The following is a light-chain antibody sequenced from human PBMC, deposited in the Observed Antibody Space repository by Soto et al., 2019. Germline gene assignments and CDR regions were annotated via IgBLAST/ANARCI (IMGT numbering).Light chain of an antibody. CDR1: SSNIGSNY. Sequence: QSVLTQPPSASGTPGQRVTISCSGSSSNIGSNYVYWYQQLPGTAPKLLIYRNNQRPSGVPDRFSGAKSGTSASLAIIGRRSEAEADDYCAAWDESMPVVFGGGTKLTVL. CDR3: AAWDESMPVV. CDR2: RNN. V-gene: IGLV1-47*01. J-gene: IGLJ2*01.